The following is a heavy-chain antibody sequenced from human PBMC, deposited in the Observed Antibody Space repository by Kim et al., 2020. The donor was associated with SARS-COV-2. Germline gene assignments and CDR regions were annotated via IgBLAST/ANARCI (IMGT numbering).Heavy chain of an antibody. V-gene: IGHV3-48*02. Sequence: GGSLRLSCAASGFTFSSYSMNWVRQAPGKGLEWVSYISSSSSTIYYADSVKGRFTISRDNAKNSLYLQMNSLRDEDTAVYYCAGFYGSGSYYNKYLGFDPWGQGTLVTVSS. CDR3: AGFYGSGSYYNKYLGFDP. CDR2: ISSSSSTI. CDR1: GFTFSSYS. J-gene: IGHJ5*02. D-gene: IGHD3-10*01.